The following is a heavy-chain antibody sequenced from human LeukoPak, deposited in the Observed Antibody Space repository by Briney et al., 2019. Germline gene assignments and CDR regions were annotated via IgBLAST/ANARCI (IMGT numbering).Heavy chain of an antibody. CDR2: IRGSGDRT. V-gene: IGHV3-23*01. CDR3: AKDSKVVGATFRSYHYMDV. J-gene: IGHJ6*03. CDR1: GFTFSSYA. Sequence: GSLRLSCAASGFTFSSYAMSWVRQAPGKGLEWVSAIRGSGDRTHYADSVKGRFTISRDNSKNTLYLQMNSLRAEDTAVYYCAKDSKVVGATFRSYHYMDVWGKGTAVTVSS. D-gene: IGHD1-26*01.